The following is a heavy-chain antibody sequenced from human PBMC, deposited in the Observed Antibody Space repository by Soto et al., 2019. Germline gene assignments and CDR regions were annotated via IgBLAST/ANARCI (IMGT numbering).Heavy chain of an antibody. CDR3: ASGDGYRGVEY. V-gene: IGHV1-69*02. J-gene: IGHJ4*02. CDR2: IIPILGIA. D-gene: IGHD5-12*01. CDR1: GGTFSSYT. Sequence: QVQLVQSGAEVKKPGSSVKVSCKASGGTFSSYTISWVRQAPGQGLEWMGRIIPILGIANYAQKFQGRVTITADKSTSTAYMELSSLRSEDTAVYCCASGDGYRGVEYWGQGTLVTVSS.